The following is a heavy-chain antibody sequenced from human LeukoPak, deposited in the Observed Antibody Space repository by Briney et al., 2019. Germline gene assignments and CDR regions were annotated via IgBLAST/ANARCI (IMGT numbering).Heavy chain of an antibody. V-gene: IGHV1-2*02. CDR1: GYTFTGYY. Sequence: ASVKVSCKASGYTFTGYYMHWVRQAPGQGLEWMGWINPNSGGTNYAQKFQGRVTMTRDTSISTGYMELSRLRSDDTAVYYCAXXXXXYCTNGVCYGVDYWGQGTLVTVSS. CDR2: INPNSGGT. D-gene: IGHD2-8*01. CDR3: AXXXXXYCTNGVCYGVDY. J-gene: IGHJ4*02.